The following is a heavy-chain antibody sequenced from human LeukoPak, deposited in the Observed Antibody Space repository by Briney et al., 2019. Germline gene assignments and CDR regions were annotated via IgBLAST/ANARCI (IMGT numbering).Heavy chain of an antibody. V-gene: IGHV4-34*01. Sequence: SETLSLTCGVYGGSFSGYYWSWIRQPPGKGLEWIGEINHSGSINYNPSLKSRVTISVDTSKSQFSLRLSSVTAADTAVYYCARRSYNSPFRYWGQGTLVTVSS. CDR1: GGSFSGYY. D-gene: IGHD5-24*01. CDR3: ARRSYNSPFRY. CDR2: INHSGSI. J-gene: IGHJ4*02.